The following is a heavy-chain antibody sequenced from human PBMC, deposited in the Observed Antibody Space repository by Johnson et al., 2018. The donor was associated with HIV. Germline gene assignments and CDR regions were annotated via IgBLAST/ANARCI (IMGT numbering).Heavy chain of an antibody. Sequence: VQLVESGGGVIRPGGSLRLSCAASGFTFDDYGMSWVRQVPGKGLEWVSGINWNGGRTGYADYVKGRFTISRNNAKNSLYLQMNSLRAEDTAVYYCAREREFTMCDAFDIWGQGTMVTVSS. V-gene: IGHV3-20*04. D-gene: IGHD3-10*02. CDR2: INWNGGRT. J-gene: IGHJ3*02. CDR1: GFTFDDYG. CDR3: AREREFTMCDAFDI.